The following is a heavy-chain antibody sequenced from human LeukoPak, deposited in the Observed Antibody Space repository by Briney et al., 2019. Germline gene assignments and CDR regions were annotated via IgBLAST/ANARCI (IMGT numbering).Heavy chain of an antibody. CDR2: ISFDGSNK. CDR3: AKDYTGYFGMDV. Sequence: GGSLRLSCAASGFTFSSYGMHWVRQAPGKGLEWVAVISFDGSNKFYTESVKGRCTISRDNAVNTVYLQMSSLRAEDTAVYYCAKDYTGYFGMDVWGQGTTVTVSS. CDR1: GFTFSSYG. V-gene: IGHV3-30*18. J-gene: IGHJ6*02.